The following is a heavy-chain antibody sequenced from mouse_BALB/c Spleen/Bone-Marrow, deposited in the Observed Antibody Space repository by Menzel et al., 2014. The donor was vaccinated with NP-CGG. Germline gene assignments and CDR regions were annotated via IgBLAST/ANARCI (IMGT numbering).Heavy chain of an antibody. V-gene: IGHV1-7*01. CDR3: AESTMITLDY. J-gene: IGHJ2*01. D-gene: IGHD2-4*01. CDR2: INPSTGYT. Sequence: QVQLKESGAELAKPGASVKMSCKASGYTFTSYWMHWVKQRPGQGLEWIGYINPSTGYTEYNQKFKDKATLTADKSSSTAYRQLSSLTSEDSAVYYCAESTMITLDYWGQGTTLTVSS. CDR1: GYTFTSYW.